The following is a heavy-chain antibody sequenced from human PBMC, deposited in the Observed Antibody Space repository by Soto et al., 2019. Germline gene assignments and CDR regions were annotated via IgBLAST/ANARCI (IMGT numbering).Heavy chain of an antibody. J-gene: IGHJ6*03. V-gene: IGHV1-18*01. D-gene: IGHD2-2*01. Sequence: ASVKVSCKASGYTFTSYGISWVRQAPGQGLEWMGWISAYNGNTNYAQKLQGRVTMTRDTSTSTVYMELSSLRSEDTAVYYCARGPHCSSISCYRVYYYYMDVWGKGTTVTVSS. CDR1: GYTFTSYG. CDR3: ARGPHCSSISCYRVYYYYMDV. CDR2: ISAYNGNT.